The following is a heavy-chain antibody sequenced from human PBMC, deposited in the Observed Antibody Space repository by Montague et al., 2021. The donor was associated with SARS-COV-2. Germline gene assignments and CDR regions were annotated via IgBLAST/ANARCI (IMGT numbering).Heavy chain of an antibody. V-gene: IGHV4-39*01. CDR3: VATYNGNWYYFDY. Sequence: SETLSLTCSVSGGSFSSGDSYWGWLRQAPGKGLEWIGDLHYAGXAXYXXXXRRRVTISADTSKNQFSLKLNSVTAAGTAVYYCVATYNGNWYYFDYWGQGTLVTVSS. CDR1: GGSFSSGDSY. CDR2: LHYAGXA. D-gene: IGHD6-13*01. J-gene: IGHJ4*02.